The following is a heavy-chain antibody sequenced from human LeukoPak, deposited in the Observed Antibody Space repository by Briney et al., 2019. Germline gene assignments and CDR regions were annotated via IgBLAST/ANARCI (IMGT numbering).Heavy chain of an antibody. CDR3: AKDPPLKGLRHGMGYFDY. CDR2: ISGSGPIT. J-gene: IGHJ4*02. V-gene: IGHV3-23*01. Sequence: PGGSLRLSCAASGFTFSRYAMTWVRQGPGKGLEWVSFISGSGPITQYADSVKGRFTISRDNSKNTLYLQMNSLRAEDTAVYYCAKDPPLKGLRHGMGYFDYWGQGTLVTVSS. CDR1: GFTFSRYA. D-gene: IGHD2-15*01.